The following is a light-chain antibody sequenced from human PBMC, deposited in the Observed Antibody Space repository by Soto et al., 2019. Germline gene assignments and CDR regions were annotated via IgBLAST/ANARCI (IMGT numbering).Light chain of an antibody. CDR1: QGVSTN. J-gene: IGKJ5*01. CDR2: GAS. Sequence: EIVLTQSPATLSLSPGERATLSCRASQGVSTNLAWYQQKPGQAPRLLIYGASTRATGVPARFSGSGSGTDFTLTISSLQSEDFAVYYCQQYTFWPPITFGQGTRLEIK. CDR3: QQYTFWPPIT. V-gene: IGKV3-15*01.